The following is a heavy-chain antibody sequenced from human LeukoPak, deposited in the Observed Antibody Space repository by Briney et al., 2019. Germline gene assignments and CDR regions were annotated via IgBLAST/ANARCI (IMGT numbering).Heavy chain of an antibody. CDR2: ISPSGGST. CDR1: GYTFTRYY. J-gene: IGHJ5*02. V-gene: IGHV1-46*01. D-gene: IGHD4/OR15-4a*01. CDR3: ARDNSVLDEAWWFNP. Sequence: ASVKVSCKAFGYTFTRYYMHWVRQAPGQGPEWMGVISPSGGSTTYAQKFQGRVTLTRDMSTSTDYLELSSLRSEDTAVYYCARDNSVLDEAWWFNPWGQGTLVTVSS.